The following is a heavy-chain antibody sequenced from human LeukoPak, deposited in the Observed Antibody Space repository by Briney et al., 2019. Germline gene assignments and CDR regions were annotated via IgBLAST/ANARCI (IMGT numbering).Heavy chain of an antibody. CDR1: GGSFSGYY. CDR3: ARGTATLPPGGYYYYYYMDV. J-gene: IGHJ6*03. D-gene: IGHD5-18*01. Sequence: SETLSLTCAVYGGSFSGYYWSWIRQPPGKGLEWIGEINHSGSTNYNPSLKSRVTISVDTSKNQFSLKLSSVTAADTAVYYCARGTATLPPGGYYYYYYMDVWGKGTTVTVSS. CDR2: INHSGST. V-gene: IGHV4-34*01.